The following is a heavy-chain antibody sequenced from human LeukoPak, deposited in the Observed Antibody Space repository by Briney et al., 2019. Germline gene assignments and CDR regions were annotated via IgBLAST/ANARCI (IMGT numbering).Heavy chain of an antibody. V-gene: IGHV4-34*01. CDR1: LGSSRGNY. CDR3: ARMSLRHAFDF. CDR2: INHSRST. Sequence: PPGTPSDTRVHSLGSSRGNYSSWLRERPGEGVERIREINHSRSTNYNPSPKSRFTISVHTSRTQFTLTLCSATAGHRAVYSCARMSLRHAFDFWGRGTMVTVSS. J-gene: IGHJ3*01.